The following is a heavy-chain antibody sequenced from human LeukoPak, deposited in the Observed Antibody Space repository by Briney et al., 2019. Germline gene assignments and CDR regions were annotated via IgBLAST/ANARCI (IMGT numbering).Heavy chain of an antibody. CDR2: IIPILGIA. D-gene: IGHD1-1*01. J-gene: IGHJ6*02. CDR3: ARDSIGRYNWNDAQISDYYYYGMDV. Sequence: SVKVSCKASGGTFSSYAVSWVRQAPGQGLEWMGRIIPILGIANYAQKFQGRVTITADKSTSTAYMELSSLRSEDTAVYYCARDSIGRYNWNDAQISDYYYYGMDVWGQGTTVTVSS. CDR1: GGTFSSYA. V-gene: IGHV1-69*04.